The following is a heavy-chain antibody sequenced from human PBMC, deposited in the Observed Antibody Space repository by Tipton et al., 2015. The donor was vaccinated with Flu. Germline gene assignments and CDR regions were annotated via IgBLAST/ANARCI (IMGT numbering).Heavy chain of an antibody. D-gene: IGHD6-19*01. CDR2: IHHSGST. CDR3: ARGPEQWLVNPHYFDY. V-gene: IGHV4-38-2*02. CDR1: GYSISSGYY. J-gene: IGHJ4*02. Sequence: TLSLTCTVSGYSISSGYYWGWIRQPPGKGLEWIGSIHHSGSTYYNPSLKSRVTISVDTSKNQFSLKLSSVTAADTAVYYCARGPEQWLVNPHYFDYWGQGTLVTVSS.